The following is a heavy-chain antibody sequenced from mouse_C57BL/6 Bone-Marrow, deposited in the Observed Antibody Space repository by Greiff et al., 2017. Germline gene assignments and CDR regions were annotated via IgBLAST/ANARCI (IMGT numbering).Heavy chain of an antibody. D-gene: IGHD2-1*01. CDR3: ASYYGNLAWFSY. V-gene: IGHV14-3*01. CDR1: GFNIKNTY. J-gene: IGHJ3*01. CDR2: IDPANGNT. Sequence: EVKVVESVAELVRPGASVKLSCTASGFNIKNTYMHWVKQRPEQGLEWIGRIDPANGNTKYAPKFQGKATITADTSSNTAYLQRSSLTSEDTAIYYCASYYGNLAWFSYWGQGTLVTVSA.